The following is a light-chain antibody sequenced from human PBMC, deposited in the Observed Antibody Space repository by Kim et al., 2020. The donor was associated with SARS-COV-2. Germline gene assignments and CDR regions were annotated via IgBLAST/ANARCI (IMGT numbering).Light chain of an antibody. Sequence: DIVLTQSPGTLSVSPGERATLSCRASQSVSSIHLAWYQHKPGQTPRLIIYGISTRATGIPDRFSGSGSGTDFTLTISRLEPEDFAVYYCQQYADSPPMFGQGTKVEIK. CDR3: QQYADSPPM. CDR2: GIS. V-gene: IGKV3-20*01. CDR1: QSVSSIH. J-gene: IGKJ1*01.